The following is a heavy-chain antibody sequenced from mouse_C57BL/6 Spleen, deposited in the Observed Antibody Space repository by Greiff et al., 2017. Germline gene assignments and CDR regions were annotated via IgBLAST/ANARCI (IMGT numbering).Heavy chain of an antibody. J-gene: IGHJ4*01. CDR3: ARLEHYYGSSGAMDY. V-gene: IGHV5-6*01. Sequence: EVKVVESGGDLVKPGGSLKLSCAASGFTFSSYGMSWVRQTPDKRLEWVATISSGGSYTYYPDSVKGRFTISRDNAKNTLYLQMSSLKSEDTAMYYWARLEHYYGSSGAMDYWGQGTSVTVSS. CDR2: ISSGGSYT. CDR1: GFTFSSYG. D-gene: IGHD1-1*01.